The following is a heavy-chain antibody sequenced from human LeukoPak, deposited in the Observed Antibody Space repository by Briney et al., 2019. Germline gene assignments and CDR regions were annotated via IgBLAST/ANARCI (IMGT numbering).Heavy chain of an antibody. J-gene: IGHJ4*02. CDR2: MWSNGYSR. D-gene: IGHD3-22*01. Sequence: RGGSLRLSCTASGFTFIYYGMHWVRQAPGKGLEWVAVMWSNGYSRYYADSVKGRFTISRDNSKNTLYLEMNSLRAEDTAVYSCARDFDTSGHYLFDYWGQGTLVSVSS. CDR1: GFTFIYYG. V-gene: IGHV3-33*01. CDR3: ARDFDTSGHYLFDY.